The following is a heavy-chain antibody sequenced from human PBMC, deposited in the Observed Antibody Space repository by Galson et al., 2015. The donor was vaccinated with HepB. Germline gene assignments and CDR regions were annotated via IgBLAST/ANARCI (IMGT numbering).Heavy chain of an antibody. J-gene: IGHJ6*02. CDR1: GDSVSSNSAA. CDR3: ARETYATMVRGVINYYYYYGMDV. V-gene: IGHV6-1*01. D-gene: IGHD3-10*01. CDR2: TYYRSKWYN. Sequence: CAISGDSVSSNSAAWNWIRQSPSRGLEWLGRTYYRSKWYNDYAVSVKSRITINPDTSKSQFSLQLNSVTPEDTAVYYCARETYATMVRGVINYYYYYGMDVWGQGTTVTVSS.